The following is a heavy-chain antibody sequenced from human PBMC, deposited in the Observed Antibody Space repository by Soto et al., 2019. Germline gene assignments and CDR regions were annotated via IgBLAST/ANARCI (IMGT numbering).Heavy chain of an antibody. V-gene: IGHV4-39*01. CDR3: ARLVVVSPVANA. D-gene: IGHD2-15*01. CDR1: GGSINTNNYY. CDR2: VFYNGTT. Sequence: SETLSLTCTVSGGSINTNNYYWGWVRQPPGKGLEWIGSVFYNGTTYYSPSLKSRVTISLATSRTQFSLRLKSVTAADTAVYYCARLVVVSPVANAWGQGTLVTSPQ. J-gene: IGHJ5*02.